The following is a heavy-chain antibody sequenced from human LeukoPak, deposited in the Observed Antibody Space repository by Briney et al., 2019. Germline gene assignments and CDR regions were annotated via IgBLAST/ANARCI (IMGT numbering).Heavy chain of an antibody. V-gene: IGHV4-4*07. D-gene: IGHD3-22*01. J-gene: IGHJ5*02. CDR3: ARARPDYYDSSGYFWFDP. Sequence: SETLSLTCTVSGGSISSYYWSWIRQPAGKGLEWIGRIYTSGSTNYNPSLKSRATMSVDTSKNQFSLKLSSVTAADTAVYYCARARPDYYDSSGYFWFDPWGQGTLVTVSS. CDR1: GGSISSYY. CDR2: IYTSGST.